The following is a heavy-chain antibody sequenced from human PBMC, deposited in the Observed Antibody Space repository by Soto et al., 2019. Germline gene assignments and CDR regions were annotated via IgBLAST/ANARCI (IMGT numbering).Heavy chain of an antibody. CDR3: ASVRDMDV. CDR1: GGTFSNYA. J-gene: IGHJ6*02. Sequence: QVQLVQSEAEVKKPGSSVKVSCKASGGTFSNYAFSWVRQAPAQGLEWMGGIIPIFGTANYAQKFQDRVTIIADESTSTAYMELSSLRAEDTAVYYCASVRDMDVRGHGTTVTVS. CDR2: IIPIFGTA. V-gene: IGHV1-69*01.